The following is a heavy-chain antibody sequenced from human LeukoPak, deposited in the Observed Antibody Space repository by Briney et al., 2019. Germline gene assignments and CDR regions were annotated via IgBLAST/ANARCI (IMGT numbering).Heavy chain of an antibody. D-gene: IGHD2-8*02. CDR1: GGPISTDSYY. Sequence: PSETLSLTCSVSGGPISTDSYYWDWIRQPPGKGLEWIGTVFYSGRTYYNPSLRGRVIVSLDMSKNYFSLKLSSVTAADTATYYCARIGCTGNNCRQYYYYGMDVWGQGTTVTVSS. CDR3: ARIGCTGNNCRQYYYYGMDV. V-gene: IGHV4-39*02. J-gene: IGHJ6*02. CDR2: VFYSGRT.